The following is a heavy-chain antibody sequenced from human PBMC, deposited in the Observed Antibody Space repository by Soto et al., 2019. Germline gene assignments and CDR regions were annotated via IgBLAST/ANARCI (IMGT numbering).Heavy chain of an antibody. CDR3: AKDRRAGGNPAFYFDF. D-gene: IGHD3-16*01. V-gene: IGHV3-23*01. CDR1: GFKFSNYA. J-gene: IGHJ4*02. Sequence: GGSLRLSCAASGFKFSNYAMSWVRQAPGKGLEWVSLISATGGGTYYADSVKGRFTISRDNSHNTLYLQVHSLTAEDTAVYYCAKDRRAGGNPAFYFDFWGQGAQVTVSS. CDR2: ISATGGGT.